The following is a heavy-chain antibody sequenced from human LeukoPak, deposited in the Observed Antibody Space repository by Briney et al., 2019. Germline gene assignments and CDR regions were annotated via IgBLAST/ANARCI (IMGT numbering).Heavy chain of an antibody. CDR3: ARDHYDSSGYPLPNWFDP. Sequence: SETLSLTCTVSGGSISSYYWSWIRQPPGKGLEWIGYIYYSGSTNYNPSLKSRVTISVDTSKNQFSLKLSSVTAADTAVYYCARDHYDSSGYPLPNWFDPWGQGTPVTVSS. CDR2: IYYSGST. J-gene: IGHJ5*02. CDR1: GGSISSYY. D-gene: IGHD3-22*01. V-gene: IGHV4-59*12.